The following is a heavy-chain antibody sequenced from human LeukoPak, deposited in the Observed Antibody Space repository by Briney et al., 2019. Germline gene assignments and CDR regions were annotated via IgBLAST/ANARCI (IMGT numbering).Heavy chain of an antibody. CDR3: TTGLMITFGGVIVSTDY. CDR2: IKSKTDGGTT. D-gene: IGHD3-16*02. Sequence: GGSLRLSCAASGFTFSNAWMSWVRQAPGKGLEWVGRIKSKTDGGTTDYAAPVKGRFTISRDDSKNTLYLQMNSLKTEDTAVDYCTTGLMITFGGVIVSTDYWGQGTLVTVSS. J-gene: IGHJ4*02. CDR1: GFTFSNAW. V-gene: IGHV3-15*01.